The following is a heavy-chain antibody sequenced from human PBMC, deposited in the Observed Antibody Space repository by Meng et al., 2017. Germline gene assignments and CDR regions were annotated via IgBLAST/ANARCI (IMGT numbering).Heavy chain of an antibody. V-gene: IGHV1-2*06. CDR3: ARDEDISAAGKLFGDY. J-gene: IGHJ4*02. Sequence: QVQRVRSGAGVKKPGSSVKVSCKPSGYNFPDYDIHWVRRAPGQGLEWMGRINPKSGDTHYAQKFQARVTMTGDTSISTAYMELSGLRSDDTAMYYCARDEDISAAGKLFGDYWGQGTLVTVSS. CDR1: GYNFPDYD. D-gene: IGHD6-25*01. CDR2: INPKSGDT.